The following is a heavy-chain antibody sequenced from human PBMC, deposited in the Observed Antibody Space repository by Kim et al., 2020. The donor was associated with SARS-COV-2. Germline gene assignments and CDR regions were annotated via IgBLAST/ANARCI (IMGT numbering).Heavy chain of an antibody. CDR3: AKHFGSSGSEFQH. J-gene: IGHJ1*01. CDR2: LSGSDDST. V-gene: IGHV3-23*01. CDR1: GFTFSAYA. D-gene: IGHD3-22*01. Sequence: GGSLRLSCAASGFTFSAYAMSWVRQAPGKGLEWVSGLSGSDDSTYYADSVKGRFIISRDNSKNTLHLQMNSLRAEDTAVYYCAKHFGSSGSEFQHWGQGTLVTVSS.